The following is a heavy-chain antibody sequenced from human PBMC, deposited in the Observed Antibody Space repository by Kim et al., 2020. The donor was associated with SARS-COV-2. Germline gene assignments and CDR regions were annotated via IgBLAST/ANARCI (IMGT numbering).Heavy chain of an antibody. J-gene: IGHJ4*02. V-gene: IGHV3-11*06. Sequence: GRFTISRDNAKNSLYLKMNSLRAEDTAVYYCARDRRHYYYDSSGWNYFDYWGQGTLVTVSS. D-gene: IGHD3-22*01. CDR3: ARDRRHYYYDSSGWNYFDY.